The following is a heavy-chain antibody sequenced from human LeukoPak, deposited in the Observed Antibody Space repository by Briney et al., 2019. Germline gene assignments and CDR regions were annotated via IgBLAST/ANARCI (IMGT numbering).Heavy chain of an antibody. D-gene: IGHD3-22*01. Sequence: SETLSLTCAVYGGSFSGYYWSWIRPPPGKGLEWVGEINHSGSTNYNPSLQSRVTISVDTSKNQFSLKLSSVTAADTAVYYCARGPYYYDSSGYYNYYYYYYMDVWGKGTTVTVSS. V-gene: IGHV4-34*01. CDR1: GGSFSGYY. CDR2: INHSGST. J-gene: IGHJ6*03. CDR3: ARGPYYYDSSGYYNYYYYYYMDV.